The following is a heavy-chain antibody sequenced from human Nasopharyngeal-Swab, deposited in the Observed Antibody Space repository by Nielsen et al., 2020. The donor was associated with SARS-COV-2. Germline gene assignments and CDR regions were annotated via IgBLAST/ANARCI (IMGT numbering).Heavy chain of an antibody. J-gene: IGHJ4*02. CDR2: IYSGGST. CDR1: GFTVSSNY. D-gene: IGHD6-13*01. V-gene: IGHV3-66*01. CDR3: ASSGEQQLVPDY. Sequence: ETLSLTCAASGFTVSSNYMSWVRQAPGKGLEWVSVIYSGGSTYYADSVKGRFTISRDNSKNTLYLQMNSLRAEDTAVYYCASSGEQQLVPDYWGQGTLVTVSS.